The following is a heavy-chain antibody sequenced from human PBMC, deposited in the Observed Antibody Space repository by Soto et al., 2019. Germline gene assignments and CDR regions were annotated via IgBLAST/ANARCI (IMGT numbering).Heavy chain of an antibody. CDR1: GFTVSRNY. CDR3: ARSGGNYWFDP. J-gene: IGHJ5*02. CDR2: IYSGGST. V-gene: IGHV3-66*01. Sequence: EVQLVESGGGLVQPGGYLRLSCAASGFTVSRNYMTWVRQAPGKGLEWVSVIYSGGSTYYADSVKGRFTISRDNSKNTLYLQMNSLRAEDTAVYYCARSGGNYWFDPWGQGTLVTVSS. D-gene: IGHD2-21*02.